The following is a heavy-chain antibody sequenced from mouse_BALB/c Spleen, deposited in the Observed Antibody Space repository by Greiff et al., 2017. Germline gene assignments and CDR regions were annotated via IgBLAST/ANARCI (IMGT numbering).Heavy chain of an antibody. CDR3: ARRWGGSSPFAD. CDR2: ISSGGGST. D-gene: IGHD1-1*01. J-gene: IGHJ3*01. Sequence: EVQVVESGGGLVKPGGSLKLSCAASGFSFSSYDMSWVRQTPEKRLEWVAYISSGGGSTYYPDTVKGRFTISRDNAKNTLYLQMSSLKSEDTAMYYCARRWGGSSPFADWGEGTLVTVSA. V-gene: IGHV5-12-1*01. CDR1: GFSFSSYD.